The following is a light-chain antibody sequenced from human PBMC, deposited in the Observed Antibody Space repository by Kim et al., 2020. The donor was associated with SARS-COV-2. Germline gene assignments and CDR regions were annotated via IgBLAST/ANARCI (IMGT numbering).Light chain of an antibody. CDR3: CSYAGRYTWV. CDR1: NSDVGGYNH. V-gene: IGLV2-11*01. CDR2: DVT. J-gene: IGLJ3*02. Sequence: QSALTQPRSVSGSPGQSVTISCTGTNSDVGGYNHVSWYQQHPGKAPKLMIYDVTKRPSGVPDRFSGSKSGNTASLTISGLQAEDEADYYCCSYAGRYTWVFGGGTQLTVL.